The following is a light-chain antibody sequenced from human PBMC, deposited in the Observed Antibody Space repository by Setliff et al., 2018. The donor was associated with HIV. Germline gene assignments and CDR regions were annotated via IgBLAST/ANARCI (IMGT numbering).Light chain of an antibody. V-gene: IGLV2-14*03. CDR3: ASYTGTSTPYV. CDR1: SSDVGGYYY. Sequence: QSVLTQPASVSGSPGQSITISCTGTSSDVGGYYYVSWYQQHPGKAPKVMIYDVNKRPSGASNRFSGSKSGNTASLTISGLQVEDEGDYYCASYTGTSTPYVFGSGTKVTVL. CDR2: DVN. J-gene: IGLJ1*01.